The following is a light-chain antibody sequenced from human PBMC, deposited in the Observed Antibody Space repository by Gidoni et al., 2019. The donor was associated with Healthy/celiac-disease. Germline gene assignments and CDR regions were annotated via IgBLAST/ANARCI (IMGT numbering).Light chain of an antibody. CDR1: SPNIGAGYD. J-gene: IGLJ1*01. CDR2: GNS. V-gene: IGLV1-40*01. CDR3: QSYDSSLSGYV. Sequence: QSVLTQPPSVSRAPGQRVTISCTGSSPNIGAGYDVHWYQQLPGTAPKLLIYGNSNRPSGVPDRFSGSKSGTSASLAITGLQAEDEADYYCQSYDSSLSGYVFGTGTKVTVL.